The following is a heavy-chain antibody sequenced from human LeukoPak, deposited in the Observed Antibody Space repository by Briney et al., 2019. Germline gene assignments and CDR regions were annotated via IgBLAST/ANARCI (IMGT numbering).Heavy chain of an antibody. J-gene: IGHJ3*01. D-gene: IGHD3-10*01. V-gene: IGHV3-15*01. CDR2: IKSKIDGGTT. CDR3: TTDAPYYYGSGTKTDAFDL. Sequence: GGSLRLSCAASGFTFSNAWMYWVRQPPGKGLEWVGRIKSKIDGGTTQYAAPVKGRFTISRDDSKNTLYLQMNSLKTEDTAVYYCTTDAPYYYGSGTKTDAFDLWGQGTMVTVSS. CDR1: GFTFSNAW.